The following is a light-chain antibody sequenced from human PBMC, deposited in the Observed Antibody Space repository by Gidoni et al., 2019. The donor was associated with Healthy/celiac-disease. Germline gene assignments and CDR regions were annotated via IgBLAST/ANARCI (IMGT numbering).Light chain of an antibody. V-gene: IGKV3-15*01. CDR3: QQYNNWPRT. CDR2: GAS. J-gene: IGKJ2*02. CDR1: QSVSSN. Sequence: EIVMTQSPATLSVSPGERATLSCRASQSVSSNLAWYQQKPGQAPRLLIYGASTRATGIPASFSGSGSGTEFTLTISSLQSEDFAVYYCQQYNNWPRTFXQXTKLEIK.